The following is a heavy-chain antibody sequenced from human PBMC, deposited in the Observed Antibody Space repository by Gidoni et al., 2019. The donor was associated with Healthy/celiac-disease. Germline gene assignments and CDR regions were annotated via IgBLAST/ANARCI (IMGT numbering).Heavy chain of an antibody. Sequence: QVQLQQWGAGLLKPSETLSLTCAVYGGSFSGYYWSWIRQPPGKGLEWIGEINHSGSTNYNPSLKSRVTISVDTSKNQFSLKLSSVTAADTAVYYCARRRITMVRGAQGAYFQHWGQGTLVTVSS. J-gene: IGHJ1*01. CDR3: ARRRITMVRGAQGAYFQH. V-gene: IGHV4-34*01. D-gene: IGHD3-10*01. CDR1: GGSFSGYY. CDR2: INHSGST.